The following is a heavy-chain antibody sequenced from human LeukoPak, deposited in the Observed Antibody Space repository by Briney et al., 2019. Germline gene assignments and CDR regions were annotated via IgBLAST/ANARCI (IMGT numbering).Heavy chain of an antibody. J-gene: IGHJ5*02. Sequence: GGSLRLSCAASGFTFSNSYMSWIRQAPGKGLEWISYISSSSGTIIHYADSVKGRFTISRDNAKNSLYLQMNSLRAEDTAVYYCARARKSGGITMIRGVKDRGWFDPWGQGTLVTVSS. V-gene: IGHV3-11*04. CDR2: ISSSSGTII. CDR3: ARARKSGGITMIRGVKDRGWFDP. D-gene: IGHD3-10*01. CDR1: GFTFSNSY.